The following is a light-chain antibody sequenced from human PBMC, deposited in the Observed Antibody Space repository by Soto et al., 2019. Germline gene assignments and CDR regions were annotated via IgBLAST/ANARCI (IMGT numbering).Light chain of an antibody. CDR3: SSYAGSNNFV. J-gene: IGLJ1*01. V-gene: IGLV2-8*01. Sequence: QSVLTQPPSASGSPGQSVTISCTGTSSDVGGYDYVSWYQKHPGKAPKLMIYEVTKRPSGVPDRFSGSKSGNTASLTVSGLKAEDEADYYCSSYAGSNNFVFGTGTRSPX. CDR2: EVT. CDR1: SSDVGGYDY.